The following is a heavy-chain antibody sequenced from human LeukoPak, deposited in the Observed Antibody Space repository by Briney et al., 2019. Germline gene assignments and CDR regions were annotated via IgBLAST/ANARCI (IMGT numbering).Heavy chain of an antibody. V-gene: IGHV4-61*02. CDR2: IYTSGST. J-gene: IGHJ5*02. D-gene: IGHD2-15*01. CDR1: GGSISSGSYY. Sequence: SQTLSLTCTVSGGSISSGSYYWSWIRQPAGKGLEWIGRIYTSGSTNYNPSLKSRVTISVDTSKNQFSLKLSSVTAADTAVYYCARDPVVYCSGGSCYSGWFDPWGQGTLVTVSS. CDR3: ARDPVVYCSGGSCYSGWFDP.